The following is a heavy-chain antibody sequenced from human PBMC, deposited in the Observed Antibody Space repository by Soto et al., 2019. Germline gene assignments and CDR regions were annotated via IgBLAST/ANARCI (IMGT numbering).Heavy chain of an antibody. D-gene: IGHD3-3*01. CDR2: ISSSSSTI. Sequence: EVQLVESGGGLVQPGGSLRLSCAASGFTFSSYSMNWVRQAPGKGLEWVSYISSSSSTIYYADSVKGRFTISRDNAKNSLYRQMNSLRDEDTAVYYCARGDYWSGYLYWYFDLWGRGTLVTVSS. CDR3: ARGDYWSGYLYWYFDL. J-gene: IGHJ2*01. V-gene: IGHV3-48*02. CDR1: GFTFSSYS.